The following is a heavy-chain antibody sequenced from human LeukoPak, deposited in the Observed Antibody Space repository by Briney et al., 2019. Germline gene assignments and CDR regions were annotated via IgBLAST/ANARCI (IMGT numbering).Heavy chain of an antibody. Sequence: ASETLSLTCTVSGGSIISYYWSWIRQPPGKGLEWVANIKQDGSEEYYVDSVRGRLTISRDNAKNSLYLQMNSLRAEDTAVYYCARVQLGGSWFFDLWGRGTLVTVSS. V-gene: IGHV3-7*03. CDR3: ARVQLGGSWFFDL. CDR2: IKQDGSEE. D-gene: IGHD5-12*01. CDR1: GGSIISYY. J-gene: IGHJ2*01.